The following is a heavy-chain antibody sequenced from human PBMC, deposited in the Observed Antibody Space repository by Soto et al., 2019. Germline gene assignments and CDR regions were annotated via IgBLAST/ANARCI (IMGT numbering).Heavy chain of an antibody. J-gene: IGHJ4*02. D-gene: IGHD6-19*01. Sequence: SETLSLTCAVSGGSISSSNWWSWVRQPPGKGLGWIGEIYHSGSTNYNPSLKSRVTISVDKSKNQFSLKLSSVTAADTAVYYCATATAVAGTRKLGATKYYFDYWGQGTLVTVSS. V-gene: IGHV4-4*02. CDR2: IYHSGST. CDR3: ATATAVAGTRKLGATKYYFDY. CDR1: GGSISSSNW.